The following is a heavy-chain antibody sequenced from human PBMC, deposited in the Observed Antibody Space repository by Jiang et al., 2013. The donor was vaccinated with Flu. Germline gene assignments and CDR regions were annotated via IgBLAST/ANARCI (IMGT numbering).Heavy chain of an antibody. V-gene: IGHV1-2*04. D-gene: IGHD2-2*01. CDR2: IKCSNGVT. Sequence: SGAEVKKPGSSVKVSCKASGDTFSANFVHWVRQAPGQGLGYLGSIKCSNGVTHYVQNFQGWVTMTRDTSISTAYLELKRLISDDTAVYYCVMEDCSRTGCHQSFDYWGQGTLVIVSS. CDR3: VMEDCSRTGCHQSFDY. J-gene: IGHJ4*02. CDR1: GDTFSANF.